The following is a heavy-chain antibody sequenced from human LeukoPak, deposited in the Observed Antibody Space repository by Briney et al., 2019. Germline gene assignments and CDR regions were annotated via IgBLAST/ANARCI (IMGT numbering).Heavy chain of an antibody. D-gene: IGHD2-15*01. CDR3: AGGGSGYFDY. CDR1: GGTFSSYA. V-gene: IGHV1-69*05. Sequence: SVKVSCKASGGTFSSYAISWVRQDPGQGLEWMGGIIPIFGTANYAQKFQGRVTITTDESTSTAYMELSSLRSEDTAVYYCAGGGSGYFDYWGQGTLVTVSS. J-gene: IGHJ4*02. CDR2: IIPIFGTA.